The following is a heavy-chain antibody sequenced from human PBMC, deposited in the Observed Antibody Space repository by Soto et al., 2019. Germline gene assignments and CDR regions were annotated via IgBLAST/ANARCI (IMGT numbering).Heavy chain of an antibody. CDR1: GGSVSIGGHY. CDR2: IYHSGST. Sequence: PSETLSLTCTVSGGSVSIGGHYWSWIRQPPGKGLEWIAYIYHSGSTDYNPSLKSRVTVSVDLSRNQFSLRLDSVTAADTAVYYCARDRSDDIKSFDAFDLWGQGTMVTFSS. CDR3: ARDRSDDIKSFDAFDL. V-gene: IGHV4-61*08. J-gene: IGHJ3*01.